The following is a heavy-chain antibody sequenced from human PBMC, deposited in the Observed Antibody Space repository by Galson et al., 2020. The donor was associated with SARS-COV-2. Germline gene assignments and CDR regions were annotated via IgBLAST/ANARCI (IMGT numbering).Heavy chain of an antibody. D-gene: IGHD7-27*01. CDR1: GFTVSSNY. V-gene: IGHV3-66*01. J-gene: IGHJ4*02. CDR3: AGGDWGIDY. CDR2: LYSDGDT. Sequence: GESLKISCAASGFTVSSNYMNWVRQPPGKGLEWVSILYSDGDTYYTDSVKGRFTISRDNSMNTLYLQMNTLRVEDTAVYYCAGGDWGIDYWGRGALVTVSS.